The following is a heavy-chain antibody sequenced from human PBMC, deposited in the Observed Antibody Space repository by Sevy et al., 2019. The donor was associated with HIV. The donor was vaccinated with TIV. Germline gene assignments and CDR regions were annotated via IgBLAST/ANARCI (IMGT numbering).Heavy chain of an antibody. J-gene: IGHJ6*02. Sequence: GGSLRLSCAASGFTFDDYAMHWVRQAPGKGLEWVSGISWNSGSIGYADSVKGRFTISRDNAKNSLYLQMNSQRAEDTALYYCAKGDSSGWYGALYYFYDGMDVWGQGTTVTVSS. CDR1: GFTFDDYA. D-gene: IGHD6-13*01. CDR2: ISWNSGSI. V-gene: IGHV3-9*01. CDR3: AKGDSSGWYGALYYFYDGMDV.